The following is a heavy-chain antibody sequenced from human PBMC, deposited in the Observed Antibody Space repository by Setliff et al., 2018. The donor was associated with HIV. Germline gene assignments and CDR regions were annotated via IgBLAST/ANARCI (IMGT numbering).Heavy chain of an antibody. CDR3: ARVLVGATMTYFDL. CDR2: IYTDENT. D-gene: IGHD1-26*01. Sequence: SETLSLTCTVSGYSISSRYYWGWIRQPAGKGLEWIGRIYTDENTNYNPSLKSRVTMSVDTSKNQFSLILTSATAADTAMYYCARVLVGATMTYFDLWGRGTLVTVSS. CDR1: GYSISSRYY. J-gene: IGHJ2*01. V-gene: IGHV4-4*07.